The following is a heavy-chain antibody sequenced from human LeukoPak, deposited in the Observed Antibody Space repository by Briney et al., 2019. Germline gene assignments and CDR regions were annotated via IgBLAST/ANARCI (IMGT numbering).Heavy chain of an antibody. D-gene: IGHD3-22*01. CDR3: ARGVGLTPWASYYDSSGYYPKALY. J-gene: IGHJ4*02. Sequence: GGSLRLSCAASGFTFSSYSMNWVRQAPGKGLEWVSYISSSGSTIYYADSVKGRFTISRDNAKNSLYLQMNSLRAEDTAVYYCARGVGLTPWASYYDSSGYYPKALYWGQGTLVTVSS. V-gene: IGHV3-48*04. CDR2: ISSSGSTI. CDR1: GFTFSSYS.